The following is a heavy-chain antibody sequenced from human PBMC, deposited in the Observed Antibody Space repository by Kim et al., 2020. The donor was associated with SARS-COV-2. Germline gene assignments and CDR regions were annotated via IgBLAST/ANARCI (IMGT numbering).Heavy chain of an antibody. V-gene: IGHV3-9*01. Sequence: GGSLRLSCAASGFTFGDYAMHWVRQAPGKGLEWVSGISWNSGSIGYADSVKGRFTISRDNAKNSLYLQMNSLRAEDTALYYCAKDVTIFGEGAFDIWGQGTMVTVSS. CDR2: ISWNSGSI. D-gene: IGHD3-3*01. CDR3: AKDVTIFGEGAFDI. CDR1: GFTFGDYA. J-gene: IGHJ3*02.